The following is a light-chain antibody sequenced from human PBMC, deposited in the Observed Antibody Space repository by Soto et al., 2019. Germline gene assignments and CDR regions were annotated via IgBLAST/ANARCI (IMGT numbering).Light chain of an antibody. J-gene: IGLJ2*01. CDR3: AAWDDSLNGVV. Sequence: QSVLTQPPSASGTPGQRVTISCSGSSSNIERNAVSWYQQLPGTAPKLLIYSNNQRPSGVPDRFSGSKSGTSASLAISGLQSEDEADYYCAAWDDSLNGVVFGGGTKLTVL. CDR1: SSNIERNA. CDR2: SNN. V-gene: IGLV1-44*01.